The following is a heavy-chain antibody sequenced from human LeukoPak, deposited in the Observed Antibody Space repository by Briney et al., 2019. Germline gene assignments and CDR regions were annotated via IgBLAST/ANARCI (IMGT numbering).Heavy chain of an antibody. D-gene: IGHD3-22*01. CDR3: TTGSRGSGYNRDY. V-gene: IGHV3-15*01. Sequence: GGSLRLSCAASGFTFNDAWMSWVRQAPGKGLEWVGRIKSKTDGGTTDYAAPVKGRFTISRDDSKNTLYLQMNSLKTEDTAVYYCTTGSRGSGYNRDYWGQGTLVTVSS. CDR2: IKSKTDGGTT. CDR1: GFTFNDAW. J-gene: IGHJ4*02.